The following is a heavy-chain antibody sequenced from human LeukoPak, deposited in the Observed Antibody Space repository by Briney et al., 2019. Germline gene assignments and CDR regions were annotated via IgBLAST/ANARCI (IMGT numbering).Heavy chain of an antibody. Sequence: SVKVSCKASGGTFSSYAISWVRQAPGQGLEWMGGIIPIFGTANYAQKFQGRVTITADESTSTAYMELSSLRSEDTAVYYCARDYGNYNYFDYWGQGTLVTVSS. CDR2: IIPIFGTA. J-gene: IGHJ4*02. CDR3: ARDYGNYNYFDY. CDR1: GGTFSSYA. D-gene: IGHD4-11*01. V-gene: IGHV1-69*13.